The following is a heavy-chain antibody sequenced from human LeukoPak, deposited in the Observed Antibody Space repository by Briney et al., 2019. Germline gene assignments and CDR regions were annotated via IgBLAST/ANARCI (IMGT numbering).Heavy chain of an antibody. V-gene: IGHV3-7*01. J-gene: IGHJ4*02. CDR2: IKQDGSGK. Sequence: PGGSLRLSCAASGFTFSSYWMSWVRQAPGKGLEWVANIKQDGSGKYYVDSVKGRFTISRDNAKNSLYLQMNSLRAEDTAVYYCASPPGGFGELPSHYWGQGTLVTVSS. D-gene: IGHD3-10*01. CDR1: GFTFSSYW. CDR3: ASPPGGFGELPSHY.